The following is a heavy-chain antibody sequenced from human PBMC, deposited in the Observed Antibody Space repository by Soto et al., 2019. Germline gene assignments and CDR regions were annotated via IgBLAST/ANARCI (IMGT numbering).Heavy chain of an antibody. CDR2: IIPIFGTA. Sequence: SVKVSCKASGGTFSSYAISWVRQAPGQGLEWMGGIIPIFGTANYAQKFQGRVTITADESTSTAYMELSSLGSEDTAVYYCAREDCSGGSCYTRWFDPWGQGTLVTVSS. D-gene: IGHD2-15*01. J-gene: IGHJ5*02. CDR1: GGTFSSYA. V-gene: IGHV1-69*13. CDR3: AREDCSGGSCYTRWFDP.